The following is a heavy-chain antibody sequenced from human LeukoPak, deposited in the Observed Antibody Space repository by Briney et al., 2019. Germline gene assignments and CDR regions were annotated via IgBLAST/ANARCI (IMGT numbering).Heavy chain of an antibody. CDR3: AKAKGTQQAGDY. CDR2: ISYDGSNK. D-gene: IGHD1-7*01. Sequence: PGGSLRLSCAASGFTFSSYAMHWVRQAPGKGLEWVAVISYDGSNKYYADSVKGRFTISRDNSKNTLYLQMNSLRAEDTAVYYCAKAKGTQQAGDYWGQGTLVTVSS. J-gene: IGHJ4*02. CDR1: GFTFSSYA. V-gene: IGHV3-30-3*01.